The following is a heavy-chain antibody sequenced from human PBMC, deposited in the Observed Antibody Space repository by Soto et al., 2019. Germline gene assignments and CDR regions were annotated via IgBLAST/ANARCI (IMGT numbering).Heavy chain of an antibody. CDR3: AREGDSLYSFDY. Sequence: QVQLVSSGAEVKKPGSSVKVSCKASGYSFRRYTISWVRQAPGQGLEWLGRIIPVPGTANYAQKFQGRVTITADKSTGTAYLEVSSLTSQDTAVYYCAREGDSLYSFDYWGQGTLVTVSS. D-gene: IGHD1-26*01. J-gene: IGHJ4*02. CDR2: IIPVPGTA. V-gene: IGHV1-69*08. CDR1: GYSFRRYT.